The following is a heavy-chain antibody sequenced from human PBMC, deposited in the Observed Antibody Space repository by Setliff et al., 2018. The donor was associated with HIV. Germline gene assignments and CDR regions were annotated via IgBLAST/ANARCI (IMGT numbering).Heavy chain of an antibody. J-gene: IGHJ5*02. CDR3: ARGGALSGFFFPNWLYP. V-gene: IGHV1-2*02. CDR1: GYTLTGYY. Sequence: ASVKVSCKASGYTLTGYYMHWVRLAPGLGLEWMGWINPHSGNTDFAQRFQGRITMTRDTSINTVYMDLSRLTSDDTGIYYCARGGALSGFFFPNWLYPWGQGTLVTV. CDR2: INPHSGNT. D-gene: IGHD6-19*01.